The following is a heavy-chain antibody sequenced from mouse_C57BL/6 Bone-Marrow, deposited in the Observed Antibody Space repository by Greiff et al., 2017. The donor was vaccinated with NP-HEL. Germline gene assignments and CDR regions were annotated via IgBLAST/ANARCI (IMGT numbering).Heavy chain of an antibody. D-gene: IGHD2-4*01. CDR2: IDPENGDT. V-gene: IGHV14-4*01. J-gene: IGHJ1*03. CDR3: TSYDYDVNWYFDV. CDR1: GFNIKDDY. Sequence: EVKLMESGAELVRPGASVKLSCTASGFNIKDDYMHWVKQRPEQGLEWIGWIDPENGDTEYASKFQGKATITADTSSNTAYLQLSSLTSEDTAVYYCTSYDYDVNWYFDVWGTGTTVTVSS.